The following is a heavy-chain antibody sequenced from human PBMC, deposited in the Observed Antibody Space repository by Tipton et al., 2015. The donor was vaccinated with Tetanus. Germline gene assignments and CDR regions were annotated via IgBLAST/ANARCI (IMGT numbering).Heavy chain of an antibody. CDR1: GYTFTSYY. Sequence: QVQLVQSGAEVKKPGAAVKVSCKASGYTFTSYYMHWVRQAPGQGLEWMGIINPSGGSTSYAQEFQGRVTMTRDTSTSTVYMELSSLRSEDTAVYYCARAAPTYYYDSSGYQWGQGTLVPVSS. J-gene: IGHJ4*02. CDR2: INPSGGST. D-gene: IGHD3-22*01. V-gene: IGHV1-46*01. CDR3: ARAAPTYYYDSSGYQ.